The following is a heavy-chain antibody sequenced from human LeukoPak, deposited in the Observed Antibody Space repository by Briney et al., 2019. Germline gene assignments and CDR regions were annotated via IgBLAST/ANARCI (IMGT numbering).Heavy chain of an antibody. CDR2: ISGSGGST. J-gene: IGHJ4*02. CDR1: GFTVSSSY. CDR3: AKESVGGGPLDY. D-gene: IGHD2-15*01. V-gene: IGHV3-23*01. Sequence: GGSLRLSCAASGFTVSSSYISWVRQAPGKGLEWVSAISGSGGSTYYADSVKGRFTISRDNSKNTLYLQMNSLRAEDTAVYYCAKESVGGGPLDYWGQGTLVTVSS.